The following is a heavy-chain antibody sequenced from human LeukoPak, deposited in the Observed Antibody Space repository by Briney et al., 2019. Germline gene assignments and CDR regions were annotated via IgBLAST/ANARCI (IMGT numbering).Heavy chain of an antibody. CDR1: GDSVSSNSAA. Sequence: SQTLSLTCAISGDSVSSNSAAWNWIRQSPSRGLEWLGRTYYRSKWYNDYAVSVKSRITINPDTSKNQFSLQLNSVTPEDTAVYYCARDRGSSSWLRVRGDAFDIWGQGTIVTVSS. CDR2: TYYRSKWYN. CDR3: ARDRGSSSWLRVRGDAFDI. J-gene: IGHJ3*02. D-gene: IGHD6-13*01. V-gene: IGHV6-1*01.